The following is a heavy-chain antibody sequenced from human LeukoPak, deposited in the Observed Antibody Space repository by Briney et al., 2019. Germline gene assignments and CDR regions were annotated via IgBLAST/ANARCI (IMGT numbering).Heavy chain of an antibody. J-gene: IGHJ4*02. D-gene: IGHD1-26*01. CDR3: ARPFSGSFSTYDY. CDR1: GGSISTRSLY. V-gene: IGHV4-39*01. CDR2: IKYSGST. Sequence: PSETLSLTCTASGGSISTRSLYWGWVRQPPGKGLEWIGSIKYSGSTSYNPPLKSRVTISVDTSTNQFSLRLTSVTAADTAVYFCARPFSGSFSTYDYWGQGTLVTVSS.